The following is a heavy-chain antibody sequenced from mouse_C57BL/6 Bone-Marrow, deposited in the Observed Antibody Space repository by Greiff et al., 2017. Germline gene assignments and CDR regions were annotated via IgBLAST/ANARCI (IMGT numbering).Heavy chain of an antibody. J-gene: IGHJ4*01. CDR2: IDPENGDT. D-gene: IGHD1-1*01. CDR3: TAEGIKFINTVVVPMDY. Sequence: QESGAELVRPGASVKLSCTASGFNIKDDYMHWVKQRPEQGLEWIGWIDPENGDTEYASKFQGKATITADTSSNTAYLQRSSLICEVTAVYYCTAEGIKFINTVVVPMDYWGQGTSVTVSS. CDR1: GFNIKDDY. V-gene: IGHV14-4*01.